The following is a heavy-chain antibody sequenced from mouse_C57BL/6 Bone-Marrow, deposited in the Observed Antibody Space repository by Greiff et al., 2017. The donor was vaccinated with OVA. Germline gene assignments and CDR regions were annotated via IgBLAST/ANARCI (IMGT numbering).Heavy chain of an antibody. CDR3: ARQGDYYGSRAY. CDR2: ISSGGSYT. V-gene: IGHV5-6*01. Sequence: EVKLVESGGDLVKPGGSLKLSCAASGFTFSSYGMSWVRQTPDKRLEWVATISSGGSYTYYPDSVKGRFTISRDNAKNTLYLQMSSLKSEDTAMYDCARQGDYYGSRAYWGQGTLVTVSA. J-gene: IGHJ3*01. CDR1: GFTFSSYG. D-gene: IGHD1-1*01.